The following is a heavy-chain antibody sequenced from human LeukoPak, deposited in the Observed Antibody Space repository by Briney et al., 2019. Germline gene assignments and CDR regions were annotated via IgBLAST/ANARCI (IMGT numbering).Heavy chain of an antibody. V-gene: IGHV4-61*09. CDR2: IYTTGST. CDR3: ARGLGGTRRTYYYDSSGLRSLYFDY. Sequence: SETLSLTCTVSGGSITSGSYYWSWIRQPAGKGLEWIGHIYTTGSTKYNPSLKSRVTMSVDTSKNQFSLKLTSVTAADTAVFYCARGLGGTRRTYYYDSSGLRSLYFDYWGQGTLVTVSS. J-gene: IGHJ4*02. D-gene: IGHD3-22*01. CDR1: GGSITSGSYY.